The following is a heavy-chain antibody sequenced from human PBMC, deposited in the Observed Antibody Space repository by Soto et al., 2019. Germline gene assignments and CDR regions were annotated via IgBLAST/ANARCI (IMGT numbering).Heavy chain of an antibody. CDR2: ISSSSGATT. J-gene: IGHJ3*01. CDR3: AQMARLTDSALDV. CDR1: GFSFDIYA. Sequence: EAQLWESGGGPVQPGESLRLSCAASGFSFDIYAMAWVRRAPGKGLEWVSAISSSSGATTYYADSVRGRFTNSRDTSRNTLYLQMSRLRVDDPGVYYSAQMARLTDSALDVWGQGTMVSVSS. V-gene: IGHV3-23*01. D-gene: IGHD2-21*02.